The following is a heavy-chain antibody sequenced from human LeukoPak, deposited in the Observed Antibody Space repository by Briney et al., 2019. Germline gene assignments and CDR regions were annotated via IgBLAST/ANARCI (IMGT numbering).Heavy chain of an antibody. CDR3: ARRSSTLYEGC. Sequence: GGSLRLSCAVSGFDVNDNHMYWVRQGPGKGLEWVAIIYSDCKTYYADSVRGRFTISRDNSENTLSLQMNSLRAEDAAVYHCARRSSTLYEGCWGRGTLVTVSS. CDR2: IYSDCKT. V-gene: IGHV3-53*01. D-gene: IGHD6-13*01. J-gene: IGHJ4*02. CDR1: GFDVNDNH.